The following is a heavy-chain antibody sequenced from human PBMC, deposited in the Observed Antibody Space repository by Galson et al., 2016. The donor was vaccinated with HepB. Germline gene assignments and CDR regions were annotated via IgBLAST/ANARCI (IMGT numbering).Heavy chain of an antibody. J-gene: IGHJ4*02. CDR3: ARARTSGFWDS. CDR1: GGTFITHA. D-gene: IGHD3-3*01. CDR2: IVPIFGTP. Sequence: SVKVSCKAFGGTFITHAISWVRQAPGQGLEWMGGIVPIFGTPRYARDFQGRVTITADESTSTAYLELNSLRSADTAVFYCARARTSGFWDSWGQGTLVTVSS. V-gene: IGHV1-69*13.